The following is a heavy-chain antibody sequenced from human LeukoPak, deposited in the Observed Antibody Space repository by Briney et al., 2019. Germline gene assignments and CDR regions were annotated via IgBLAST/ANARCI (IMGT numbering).Heavy chain of an antibody. Sequence: GGSLRLSCAASGFTFSNYAMTWVRQAPGRGLEWVSGISGSGANTKYADSMKGRFTISRDNSKNTLYLQMDSLRVDDTAIYYCARGYDAPRWGRGTLVTVSS. V-gene: IGHV3-23*01. CDR2: ISGSGANT. D-gene: IGHD3-16*01. J-gene: IGHJ2*01. CDR3: ARGYDAPR. CDR1: GFTFSNYA.